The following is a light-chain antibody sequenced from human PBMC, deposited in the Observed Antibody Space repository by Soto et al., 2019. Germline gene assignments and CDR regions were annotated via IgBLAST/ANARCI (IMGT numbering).Light chain of an antibody. CDR1: QSVGS. J-gene: IGKJ1*01. CDR2: GAS. Sequence: EIVLTQSPFTLSLSPGERATLSCRASQSVGSLAWYQQKPGQAPRLFIYGASTRATGIPARFSGSGSGTEFTLTISSLQSEDFAVYYCQQYNNWPPWTFGQGSKVDIK. CDR3: QQYNNWPPWT. V-gene: IGKV3-15*01.